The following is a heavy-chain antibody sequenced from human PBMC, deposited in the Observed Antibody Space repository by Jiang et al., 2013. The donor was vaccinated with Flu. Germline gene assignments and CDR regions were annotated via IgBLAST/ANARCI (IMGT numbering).Heavy chain of an antibody. CDR2: IYKIGST. CDR3: TRGTQYLVTHL. Sequence: KGLEYIGYIYKIGSTRYNPSLKSRVTISADTSKNQFSLKLSSVTAADTAVYYCTRGTQYLVTHLWGQGTLVTVSS. V-gene: IGHV4-59*01. D-gene: IGHD2-21*02. J-gene: IGHJ4*02.